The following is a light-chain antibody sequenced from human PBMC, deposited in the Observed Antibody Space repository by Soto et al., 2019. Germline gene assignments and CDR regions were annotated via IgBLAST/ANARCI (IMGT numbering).Light chain of an antibody. CDR2: EAF. CDR3: QQYHSYPWT. Sequence: DIQMTQSPSTLSSSVGDRVTIICRTSQSINYWLAWYQQKPGKAPKLLVYEAFNLESGVPARFSGSGSGTDFTLTIHSLQPDDFATYYCQQYHSYPWTFGQGTKVAIK. CDR1: QSINYW. J-gene: IGKJ1*01. V-gene: IGKV1-5*03.